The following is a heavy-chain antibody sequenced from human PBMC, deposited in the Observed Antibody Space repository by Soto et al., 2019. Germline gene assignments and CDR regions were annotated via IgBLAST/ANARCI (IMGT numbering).Heavy chain of an antibody. CDR1: GFIFSDHY. V-gene: IGHV3-72*01. CDR3: ARVGGRGGAHRHDY. Sequence: EVQLVESGGGLVQPGGSLRLSCAASGFIFSDHYIDWVRQAPGKGLEWVGRMRNKANSYTTQYAASVRGRLTLSRDDSKSSVYLQWNSLTAEDTAVYYCARVGGRGGAHRHDYWGQGTLVTVSS. CDR2: MRNKANSYTT. D-gene: IGHD1-26*01. J-gene: IGHJ4*02.